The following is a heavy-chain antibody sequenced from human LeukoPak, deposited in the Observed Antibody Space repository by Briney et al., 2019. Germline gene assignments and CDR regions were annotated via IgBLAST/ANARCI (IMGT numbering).Heavy chain of an antibody. J-gene: IGHJ4*02. V-gene: IGHV3-11*01. CDR3: TRGPPSYYYDSRSPLNGGY. CDR2: ISSSGSTI. Sequence: GGSLRLSCAASGLTFSDYYMSWIRQAPGKGLEWVSYISSSGSTIYYADSVKGRFTISRDNAKNSLYLQMNSLRAEDTAVYYCTRGPPSYYYDSRSPLNGGYWGQGTLVTVSS. CDR1: GLTFSDYY. D-gene: IGHD3-22*01.